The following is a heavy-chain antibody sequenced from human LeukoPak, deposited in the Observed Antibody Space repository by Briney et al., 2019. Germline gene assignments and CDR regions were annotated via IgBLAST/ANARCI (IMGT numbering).Heavy chain of an antibody. Sequence: GGSLRLSCAAPGFTFSRFTMNWVRQAPGKGLEWVSSISSSSRYIYYADSVKDRFTISRDNAKNSLYLQMNSLRVEDTAVYYCAREWFNGFDPWGQGTLVTVSS. D-gene: IGHD3-10*01. V-gene: IGHV3-21*01. J-gene: IGHJ5*02. CDR1: GFTFSRFT. CDR2: ISSSSRYI. CDR3: AREWFNGFDP.